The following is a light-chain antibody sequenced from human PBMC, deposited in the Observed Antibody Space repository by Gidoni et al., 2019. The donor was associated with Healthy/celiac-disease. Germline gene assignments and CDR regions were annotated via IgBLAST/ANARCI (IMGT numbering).Light chain of an antibody. Sequence: EIVMTQSPATLSVSTGERATLSCRASQSVSSNFAWYQQKPGQAPRLLIYGASTRATGIPARFSGSGSGTEFTLTISSLQSEDFAVYYCQQYNNWPGFTFXPXTKVDIK. J-gene: IGKJ3*01. CDR3: QQYNNWPGFT. CDR2: GAS. V-gene: IGKV3-15*01. CDR1: QSVSSN.